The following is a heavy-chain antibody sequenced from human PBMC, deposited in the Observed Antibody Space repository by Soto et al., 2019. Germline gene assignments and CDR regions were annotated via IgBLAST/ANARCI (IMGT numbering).Heavy chain of an antibody. CDR3: AADLAPTAPYNWFEP. Sequence: QIQLVQFGPEVRKPGTPVKVSCKASGFTFSSCGIHWVRQARGQRLEWIGWIVVGSGNTNYAQKXQXXXTXXRDVSTNTAYMELTSLRSDDTAVYYCAADLAPTAPYNWFEPWGQGTLVTVSS. CDR1: GFTFSSCG. D-gene: IGHD1-1*01. J-gene: IGHJ5*02. V-gene: IGHV1-58*02. CDR2: IVVGSGNT.